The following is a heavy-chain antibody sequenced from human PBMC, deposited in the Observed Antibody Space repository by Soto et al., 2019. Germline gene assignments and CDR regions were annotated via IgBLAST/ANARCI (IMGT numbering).Heavy chain of an antibody. D-gene: IGHD3-16*01. J-gene: IGHJ6*02. CDR2: ISPFGGAT. CDR3: AKGRGGKTVANFGMDV. CDR1: GDSVSNDY. V-gene: IGHV1-46*01. Sequence: GASVKVSCKASGDSVSNDYLHWVRQAPGQGFEWLGLISPFGGATAYAQRFKGRVTVTMDKSSTTFYLELSSLRPDDTAVYYCAKGRGGKTVANFGMDVWGQGVTVTVSS.